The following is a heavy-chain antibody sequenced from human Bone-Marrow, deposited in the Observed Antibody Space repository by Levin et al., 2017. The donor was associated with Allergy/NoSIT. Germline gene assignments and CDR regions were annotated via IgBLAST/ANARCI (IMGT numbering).Heavy chain of an antibody. J-gene: IGHJ4*02. CDR3: AKDLLSYQFDF. V-gene: IGHV3-30*18. D-gene: IGHD1-26*01. CDR2: ISHDGSNK. Sequence: GGSLRLSCAASGFYFSSYGMHWVRQAPGKGLEWVTLISHDGSNKYYADSVKGRFIVSRDNSKNTVYLQMNSLRTEDTAVYYCAKDLLSYQFDFWGQGTRVTVSS. CDR1: GFYFSSYG.